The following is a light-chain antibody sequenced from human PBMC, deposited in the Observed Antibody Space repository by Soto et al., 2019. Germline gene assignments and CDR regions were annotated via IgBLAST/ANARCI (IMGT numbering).Light chain of an antibody. CDR1: SSDVGGYNY. Sequence: QSLVTQPACVSASPGQSITISCSGTSSDVGGYNYVPWYQQHPGKAPKLMIYEVSNRPSGVSNRFSGSRSGNTASLTISGLQAEDEADYYCSSYTSSSTVFGTGTKVTVL. V-gene: IGLV2-14*01. J-gene: IGLJ1*01. CDR3: SSYTSSSTV. CDR2: EVS.